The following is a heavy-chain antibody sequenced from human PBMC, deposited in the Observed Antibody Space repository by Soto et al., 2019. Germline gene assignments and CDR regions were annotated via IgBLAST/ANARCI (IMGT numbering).Heavy chain of an antibody. V-gene: IGHV4-59*01. CDR1: GGSIITYY. D-gene: IGHD1-26*01. CDR2: IDSSGGT. J-gene: IGHJ3*02. Sequence: PSETLSLTCPVSGGSIITYYCSWIRQSPGEVLEWIGYIDSSGGTIYNTSLKSGVTISVDTSKNQFTLKLNSVTAADTAVYYCARDVRRLARRSRKYYIAFDIWGQGTVVTVSS. CDR3: ARDVRRLARRSRKYYIAFDI.